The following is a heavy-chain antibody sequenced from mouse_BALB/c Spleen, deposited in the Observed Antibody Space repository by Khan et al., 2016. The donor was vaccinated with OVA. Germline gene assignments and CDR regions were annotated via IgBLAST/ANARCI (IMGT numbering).Heavy chain of an antibody. Sequence: QVQLKESGPGLVAPSQILSITCTVSGLSFTSYGFHWVRQPPGKGLEWLVVIWSDGSTNYNSVLKSRLSISKDNSKRQAFLKMDSLQTDDTAIHYCAKWFYSYSSLYAMDYWGQGTSVTVSS. CDR2: IWSDGST. CDR3: AKWFYSYSSLYAMDY. CDR1: GLSFTSYG. D-gene: IGHD2-12*01. J-gene: IGHJ4*01. V-gene: IGHV2-6*02.